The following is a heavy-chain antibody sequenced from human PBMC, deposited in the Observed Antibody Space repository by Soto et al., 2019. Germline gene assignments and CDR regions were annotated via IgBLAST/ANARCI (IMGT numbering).Heavy chain of an antibody. CDR1: GYTFTRSG. D-gene: IGHD5-12*01. J-gene: IGHJ6*02. CDR3: AREGVAPYYYYGMGV. Sequence: QVQLVQSGAEVKKPGASVKVSCKASGYTFTRSGISWVRQAPGQGLEWMGWISTYNGDTNYAQTFQGRVTMTTDTSTSTVHMEVRSLRSDDTAVYYCAREGVAPYYYYGMGVWGQGTPVTVSS. CDR2: ISTYNGDT. V-gene: IGHV1-18*01.